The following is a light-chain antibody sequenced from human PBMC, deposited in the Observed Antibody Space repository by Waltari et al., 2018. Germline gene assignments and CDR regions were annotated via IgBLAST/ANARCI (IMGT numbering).Light chain of an antibody. V-gene: IGKV4-1*01. CDR3: QQYDNTPFT. CDR1: QNVNNK. CDR2: WAS. J-gene: IGKJ3*01. Sequence: DVVVTQSPDSLAVSLGERAPTNCKSSQNVNNKLAWYQQKPGQPPNLLIYWASTRASGVPDRFSVSGSGTDFTLTISSLQADDVAVYYCQQYDNTPFTFGPGTKVDIK.